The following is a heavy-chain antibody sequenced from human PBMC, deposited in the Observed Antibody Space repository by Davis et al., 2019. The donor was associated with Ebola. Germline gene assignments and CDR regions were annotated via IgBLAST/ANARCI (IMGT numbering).Heavy chain of an antibody. D-gene: IGHD2-21*01. CDR3: AKFPIATSGTWYFDY. V-gene: IGHV3-23*01. Sequence: GESLKISCAASGFTFSNYAMGWVRQAPGKGLEWVSTISGNSHNIHYADSVEGRFTISRDNSRNILYLQMDGLRAEDTAVYYCAKFPIATSGTWYFDYWGQGTLVTVSS. J-gene: IGHJ4*02. CDR2: ISGNSHNI. CDR1: GFTFSNYA.